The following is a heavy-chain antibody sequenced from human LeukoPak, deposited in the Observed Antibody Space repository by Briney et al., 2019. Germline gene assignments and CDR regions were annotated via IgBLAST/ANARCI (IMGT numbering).Heavy chain of an antibody. V-gene: IGHV3-30*02. CDR1: GITFSSYG. D-gene: IGHD3-22*01. CDR2: IRYDGSNK. J-gene: IGHJ4*02. CDR3: AKNFRTYYYDSSGYGLVDY. Sequence: GGSLRLSCAASGITFSSYGMHWVRQAPGKGLEWVAFIRYDGSNKYYADSVKGRFTISRDNSKNTLYLQMNSLRAEDTAVYYCAKNFRTYYYDSSGYGLVDYWGQGTLVTVSS.